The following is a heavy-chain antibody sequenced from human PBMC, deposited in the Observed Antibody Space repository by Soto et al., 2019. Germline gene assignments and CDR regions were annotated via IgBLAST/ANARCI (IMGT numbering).Heavy chain of an antibody. CDR3: ARLGSGSYKPYWYFDL. D-gene: IGHD1-26*01. V-gene: IGHV4-59*08. J-gene: IGHJ2*01. Sequence: PSETLSLTCTVSGGSISSYYWSWVRQPPGKGLEWIGYIYYSGSTYYNPSLKSRVTISVDTSKNQFSLKLSSVTAADTAVYYCARLGSGSYKPYWYFDLWGRGTLVTVSS. CDR1: GGSISSYY. CDR2: IYYSGST.